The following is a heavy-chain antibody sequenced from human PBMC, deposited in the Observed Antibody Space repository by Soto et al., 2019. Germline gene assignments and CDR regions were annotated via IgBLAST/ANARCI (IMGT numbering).Heavy chain of an antibody. CDR2: ISSSSSTI. Sequence: GGSLRLSCAASGFTFSSYSMNWVRQAPGKGLEWVSYISSSSSTIYYADSVKGRFTISRDNAKNSLYLQMNSLRDEDTAVYYCAREAGTWHLPLNWFNPWGQGTLVTVSS. V-gene: IGHV3-48*02. CDR3: AREAGTWHLPLNWFNP. CDR1: GFTFSSYS. J-gene: IGHJ5*02. D-gene: IGHD6-19*01.